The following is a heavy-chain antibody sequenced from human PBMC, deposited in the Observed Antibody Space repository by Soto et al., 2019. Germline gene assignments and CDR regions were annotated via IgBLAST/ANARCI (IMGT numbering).Heavy chain of an antibody. D-gene: IGHD3-3*01. Sequence: SVKVSCKASGGTFSSYAISWVRQAPGQGLEWMGGIIPIFGTANYAQEFQGRVTITADESTSTAYMELSSLRSEDTAVYYCARGWLRLGFGVVISSFDYYGMDVWGQGTTVTVSS. CDR3: ARGWLRLGFGVVISSFDYYGMDV. CDR2: IIPIFGTA. V-gene: IGHV1-69*13. CDR1: GGTFSSYA. J-gene: IGHJ6*02.